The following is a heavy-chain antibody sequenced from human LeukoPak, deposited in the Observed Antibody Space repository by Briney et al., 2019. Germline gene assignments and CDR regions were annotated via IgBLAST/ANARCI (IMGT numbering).Heavy chain of an antibody. D-gene: IGHD2-2*01. CDR1: GFTFSSCA. J-gene: IGHJ4*02. CDR3: AKDSTQLPVTYFDY. CDR2: VSGSGDAT. V-gene: IGHV3-23*01. Sequence: PGGSLRLSCAASGFTFSSCAMSWVRQAPGKGLEWVSAVSGSGDATYHADSVKGRFTISRDNSKNTLYLQMNSLRAEDTAVYYCAKDSTQLPVTYFDYWGQGTLVTVSS.